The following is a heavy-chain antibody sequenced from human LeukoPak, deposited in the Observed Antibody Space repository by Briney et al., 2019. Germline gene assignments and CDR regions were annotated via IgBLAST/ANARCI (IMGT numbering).Heavy chain of an antibody. CDR3: ARAVRGYSFRRSDNYYYYMDV. D-gene: IGHD5-12*01. J-gene: IGHJ6*03. CDR1: GGTFSSYA. CDR2: IIPIFGTA. V-gene: IGHV1-69*13. Sequence: SVKASCKASGGTFSSYAISWVRQAPGQGLEWMGGIIPIFGTANYAQKFQGRVTITADESTSTAYMELSSLRSEDTAVYYCARAVRGYSFRRSDNYYYYMDVWGKGTTVTISS.